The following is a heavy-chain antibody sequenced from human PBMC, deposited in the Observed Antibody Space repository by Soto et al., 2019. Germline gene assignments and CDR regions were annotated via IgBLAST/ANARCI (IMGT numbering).Heavy chain of an antibody. CDR1: GFSFNPYV. Sequence: PGGSLRLSCVASGFSFNPYVMAWVRQAPGKGLEWVSAIRSNTAITHYPDSMRGRFTISRDNSKNTMFLQMNSLRAEDTAVYYCAKDLPDSIAARRDYYFDYWGQGTLVTVSS. CDR3: AKDLPDSIAARRDYYFDY. V-gene: IGHV3-23*01. CDR2: IRSNTAIT. J-gene: IGHJ4*02. D-gene: IGHD6-6*01.